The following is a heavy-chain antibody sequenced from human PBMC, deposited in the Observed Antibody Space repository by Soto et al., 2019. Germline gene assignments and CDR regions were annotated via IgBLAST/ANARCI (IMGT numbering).Heavy chain of an antibody. CDR1: GDSVSSNSAA. D-gene: IGHD4-17*01. Sequence: SQTLSLTCVISGDSVSSNSAASNWIRQSPSRGLEWLGRTYYRSKWYHDYAVSVKSRITINPDTSKNQFSLQLNSVTPEDTAVYYCARDALRGNDAFDIWDQGTMVTVSS. CDR2: TYYRSKWYH. CDR3: ARDALRGNDAFDI. V-gene: IGHV6-1*01. J-gene: IGHJ3*02.